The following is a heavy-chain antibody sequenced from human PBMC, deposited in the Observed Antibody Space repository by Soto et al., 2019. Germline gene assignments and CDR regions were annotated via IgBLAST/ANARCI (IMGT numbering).Heavy chain of an antibody. CDR3: ARDSGLGAFDP. CDR1: GLSLSSHW. V-gene: IGHV3-74*01. Sequence: EVQLVESGGGLVQPGGSLRLSCAASGLSLSSHWMHWVRQAPGKGLVWVSRINGDGSSTSYADSVKGRFTISRDNAKITLCLQMNSLRVEDTAVYYCARDSGLGAFDPWGQGTLVTVSS. CDR2: INGDGSST. D-gene: IGHD3-10*01. J-gene: IGHJ5*02.